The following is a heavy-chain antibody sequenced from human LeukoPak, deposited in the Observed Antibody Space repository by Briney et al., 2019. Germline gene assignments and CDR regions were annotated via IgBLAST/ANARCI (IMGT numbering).Heavy chain of an antibody. CDR3: AKDRWELLLDAFDI. V-gene: IGHV3-23*01. Sequence: GGSLRLSCAASRFTFSSYAMIWFRQAPGKGLELVSAISGSGDNTYYADCVKGRFTISRDNSKNTLYLQMNSLIAEVTALYYCAKDRWELLLDAFDIWGQGTMVTVSS. D-gene: IGHD1-26*01. J-gene: IGHJ3*02. CDR2: ISGSGDNT. CDR1: RFTFSSYA.